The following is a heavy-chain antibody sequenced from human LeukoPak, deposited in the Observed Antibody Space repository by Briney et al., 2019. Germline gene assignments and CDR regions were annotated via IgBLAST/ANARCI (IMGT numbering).Heavy chain of an antibody. CDR2: INAGNGNT. CDR1: GYTFTSYA. Sequence: ASVKVSCKASGYTFTSYAMHWVRQAPGQRLEWMGWINAGNGNTKYSRKFQGRVTITRDTSASTAYMELSSLRSEDTAVYYCARGPWGSGYWGQGTLVTVSS. CDR3: ARGPWGSGY. J-gene: IGHJ4*02. V-gene: IGHV1-3*01. D-gene: IGHD3-16*01.